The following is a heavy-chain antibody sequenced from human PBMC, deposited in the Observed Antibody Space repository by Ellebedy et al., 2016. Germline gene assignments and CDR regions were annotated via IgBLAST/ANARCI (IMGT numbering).Heavy chain of an antibody. CDR1: GSSISSGYY. D-gene: IGHD6-19*01. CDR3: ARDLPYSSGWYFDY. CDR2: IYHSGST. V-gene: IGHV4-38-2*02. J-gene: IGHJ4*02. Sequence: SETLSLXXTVLGSSISSGYYWGWIRQPPGKGLEWIGSIYHSGSTYYNPSLKSRVTISVDTSKNQFSLKLSSVTAADTAVYYCARDLPYSSGWYFDYWGQGTLVTVSS.